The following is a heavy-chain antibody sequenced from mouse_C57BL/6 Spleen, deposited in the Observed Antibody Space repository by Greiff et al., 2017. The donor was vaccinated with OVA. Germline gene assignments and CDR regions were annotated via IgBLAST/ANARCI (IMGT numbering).Heavy chain of an antibody. D-gene: IGHD1-1*01. CDR1: GYTFTSYW. Sequence: VQLQQPGAELVRPGSSVKLSCKASGYTFTSYWMHWVKQRPIQGLEWIGNIDPSDSETPSNQKFKDKATLTVDKSSSTAYMQLSSLTSEDSAVYYCARSKNYYGSRFDYWGQGTTLTVSS. V-gene: IGHV1-52*01. CDR2: IDPSDSET. CDR3: ARSKNYYGSRFDY. J-gene: IGHJ2*01.